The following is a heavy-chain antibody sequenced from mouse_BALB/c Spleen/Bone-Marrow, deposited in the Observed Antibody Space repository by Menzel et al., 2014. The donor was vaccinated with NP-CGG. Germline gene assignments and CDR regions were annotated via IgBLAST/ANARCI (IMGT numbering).Heavy chain of an antibody. J-gene: IGHJ4*01. CDR1: GFSLTSYG. CDR2: IWSDGST. D-gene: IGHD2-4*01. Sequence: VKLMESGPDLVAPSQSLSITCTVSGFSLTSYGVHWVRQPPGKGLEWLVVIWSDGSTTYNSALKSRLSISKDNSKSQVFLKMNSLQTDDTAMYYCARHHYDVGAMDYWGQGTSVTVSS. CDR3: ARHHYDVGAMDY. V-gene: IGHV2-6-2*01.